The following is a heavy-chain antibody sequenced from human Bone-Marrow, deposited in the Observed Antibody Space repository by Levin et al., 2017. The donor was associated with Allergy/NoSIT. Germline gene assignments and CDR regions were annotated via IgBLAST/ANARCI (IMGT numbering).Heavy chain of an antibody. D-gene: IGHD6-19*01. CDR3: AKDSEDTSGLFYFDS. V-gene: IGHV3-30*18. CDR1: GFTFSSYG. Sequence: PGGSLRLSCAASGFTFSSYGMHWVRQAPGKGLEWVALILYDGSYKYYADSVKGRFTISRDNSKNTLYLQMNSLRTEDTAVYYCAKDSEDTSGLFYFDSWGQGTLVTVSS. CDR2: ILYDGSYK. J-gene: IGHJ4*02.